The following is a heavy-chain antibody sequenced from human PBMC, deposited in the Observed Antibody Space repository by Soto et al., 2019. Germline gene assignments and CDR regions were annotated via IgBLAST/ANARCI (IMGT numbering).Heavy chain of an antibody. CDR1: GFTFVNYA. J-gene: IGHJ5*02. CDR3: AKRATRRSRPGWFDP. D-gene: IGHD6-13*01. Sequence: EVQLLESGGGLVLPGGSLRLSCAASGFTFVNYAMTWVRQAPGKGLEWVSTIVGTGVDTYYADSVKGRFRIASDNLKNTLYLQMSSLRAEDTAGYYCAKRATRRSRPGWFDPGGQGTLVTVSS. V-gene: IGHV3-23*01. CDR2: IVGTGVDT.